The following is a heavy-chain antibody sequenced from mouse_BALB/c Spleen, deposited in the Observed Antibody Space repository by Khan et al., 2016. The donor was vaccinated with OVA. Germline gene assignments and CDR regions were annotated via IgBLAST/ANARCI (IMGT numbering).Heavy chain of an antibody. J-gene: IGHJ3*01. V-gene: IGHV3-2*02. Sequence: EVQLQESGPGLVKPSQSLSLTCTVTGYSITSEYTWNWIRQFPGNKLEWMGFISYSGNTRYNPSLKSRISITRDTSKNQFFLQFNSVTSEDTATYYCARKDYYDYDPFPYWGHGTLVTVSA. CDR1: GYSITSEYT. CDR2: ISYSGNT. CDR3: ARKDYYDYDPFPY. D-gene: IGHD2-4*01.